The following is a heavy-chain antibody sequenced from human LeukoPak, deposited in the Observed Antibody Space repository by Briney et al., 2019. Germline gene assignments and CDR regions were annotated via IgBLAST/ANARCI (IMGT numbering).Heavy chain of an antibody. CDR3: ARPRFARITRNWFDP. Sequence: PSETLSLTCTVSGGSISSSSYYWGWIRQPPGKGLEWIGEINHSGSTNYNPSLKSRVTISVDTSKNQFSLKLSSVTAADTAVYYCARPRFARITRNWFDPWGQGTLVTVSS. J-gene: IGHJ5*02. CDR2: INHSGST. CDR1: GGSISSSSYY. V-gene: IGHV4-39*07. D-gene: IGHD3-16*01.